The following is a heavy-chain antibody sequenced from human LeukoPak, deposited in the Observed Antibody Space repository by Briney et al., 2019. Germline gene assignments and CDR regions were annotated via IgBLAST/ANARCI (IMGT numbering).Heavy chain of an antibody. CDR3: ARDTRNYDFWSGYYFH. CDR1: GYTLTELS. Sequence: ASVKVSCKVSGYTLTELSMHWVRQAPGKGLEWMGGFDPEDGETIYAQKFQGRVTMTEDTSTDTAYMELSSLRSEDTAVYYCARDTRNYDFWSGYYFHWGQGTLVTVSS. CDR2: FDPEDGET. V-gene: IGHV1-24*01. D-gene: IGHD3-3*01. J-gene: IGHJ4*02.